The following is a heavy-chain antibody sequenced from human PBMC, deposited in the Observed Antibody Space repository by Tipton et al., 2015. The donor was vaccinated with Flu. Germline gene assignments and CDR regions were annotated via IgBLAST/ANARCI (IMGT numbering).Heavy chain of an antibody. CDR2: IYHTGNT. CDR1: GYFIGSGYY. V-gene: IGHV4-38-2*01. Sequence: TLSLTCSVSGYFIGSGYYWGWIRQPPGKGLEWIGNIYHTGNTYYNPSLKSRVTISVDRSKNQFSLKMKSVTAADKAVYYCVRRDYSNYVSDPKSWFDPWGQGTLVTVSS. D-gene: IGHD4-11*01. CDR3: VRRDYSNYVSDPKSWFDP. J-gene: IGHJ5*02.